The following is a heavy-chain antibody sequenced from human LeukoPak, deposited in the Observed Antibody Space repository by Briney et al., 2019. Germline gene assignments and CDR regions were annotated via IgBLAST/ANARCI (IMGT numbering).Heavy chain of an antibody. V-gene: IGHV3-48*03. CDR3: AREGSVAGTAIFDY. Sequence: GGSLRLSCAASGFTFSSYEMNWVRQAPGKGLEWVSYISSSGSTIYYADSVKGRFTISRDNAKNSLHLQMNSLRAEDTAVYYCAREGSVAGTAIFDYWGQGTLVTVSS. J-gene: IGHJ4*02. D-gene: IGHD6-19*01. CDR2: ISSSGSTI. CDR1: GFTFSSYE.